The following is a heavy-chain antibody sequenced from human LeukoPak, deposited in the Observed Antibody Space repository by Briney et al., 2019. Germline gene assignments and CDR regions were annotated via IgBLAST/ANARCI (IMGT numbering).Heavy chain of an antibody. CDR3: AIGYIVVVPRGRSWFDP. CDR2: IKQDGSEK. D-gene: IGHD2-2*01. Sequence: PGGSLRLSCAASGFTFSSYWMSWVRQAPGKGLEWVANIKQDGSEKYYVDSVKGRFTISRDNAKNSLYLQMNSLRAEDTAVYYCAIGYIVVVPRGRSWFDPWGQGTLVTVSS. CDR1: GFTFSSYW. J-gene: IGHJ5*02. V-gene: IGHV3-7*01.